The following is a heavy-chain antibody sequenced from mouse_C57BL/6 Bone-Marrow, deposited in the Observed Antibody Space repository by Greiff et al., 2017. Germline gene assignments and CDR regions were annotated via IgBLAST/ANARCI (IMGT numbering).Heavy chain of an antibody. V-gene: IGHV1-64*01. D-gene: IGHD4-1*01. CDR1: GYTFTSYW. Sequence: QVQLQQPGAELVKPGASVKLSCKASGYTFTSYWMHWVKQRPGQGLEWIGMFHPNSGSTNYNEKFKSKATLTVDKSSSPAYMQLSSLTSEDSAVXYCARGTGRGFAYWGQGTLVTVSA. CDR2: FHPNSGST. J-gene: IGHJ3*01. CDR3: ARGTGRGFAY.